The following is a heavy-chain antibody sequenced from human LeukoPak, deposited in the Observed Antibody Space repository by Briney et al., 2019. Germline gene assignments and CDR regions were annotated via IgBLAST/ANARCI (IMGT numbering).Heavy chain of an antibody. CDR2: ISAYNGNT. V-gene: IGHV1-18*01. CDR3: ASGINYNSGWYGSFDS. D-gene: IGHD6-19*01. Sequence: ASVKVSCKASGYTFTSYGISWVRQAPGQGLEWMGWISAYNGNTNHAQMLQGRVTMTTDTSTSTAYMELRSLRSDDTAVYYCASGINYNSGWYGSFDSWGQGTLVTVSS. J-gene: IGHJ4*02. CDR1: GYTFTSYG.